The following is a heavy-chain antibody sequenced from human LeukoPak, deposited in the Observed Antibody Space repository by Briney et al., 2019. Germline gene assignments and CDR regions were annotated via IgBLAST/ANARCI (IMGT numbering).Heavy chain of an antibody. V-gene: IGHV3-23*01. J-gene: IGHJ4*02. CDR1: GFTFNDYA. Sequence: GGSLRLSCAASGFTFNDYAKSWVRQAPGKGLEWISVISGSAESTYYADSVQGRFTISSDNSKNTVYLQMNSLTAEDTAVYYCARDVSDENGSASRIHLDSWGQGTLVSVSS. D-gene: IGHD6-6*01. CDR2: ISGSAEST. CDR3: ARDVSDENGSASRIHLDS.